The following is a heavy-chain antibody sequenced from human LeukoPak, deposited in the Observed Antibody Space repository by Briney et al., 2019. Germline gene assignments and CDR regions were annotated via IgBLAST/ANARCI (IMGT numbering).Heavy chain of an antibody. V-gene: IGHV2-5*02. CDR3: AHIEDYVGDY. J-gene: IGHJ4*02. CDR1: GFSLSTNGVG. CDR2: IYRDDDK. Sequence: KSSGPTLVNPPQTLTLTCTFSGFSLSTNGVGVGWIRQPPGKALEWLAVIYRDDDKRYSPPLKSRLTITKDTSENQVVLTLTNMDLVDTATYYCAHIEDYVGDYWGQGTLVTVSS. D-gene: IGHD4-17*01.